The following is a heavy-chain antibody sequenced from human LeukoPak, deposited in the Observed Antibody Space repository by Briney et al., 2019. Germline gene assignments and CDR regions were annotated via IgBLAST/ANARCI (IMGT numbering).Heavy chain of an antibody. CDR2: IDRDGTGA. J-gene: IGHJ3*02. CDR3: TRGKNYAFKT. Sequence: GGSLRLSCAASGFSFSNYPIHWVRQVPGKGLVWVSRIDRDGTGAAYAESVKGRFTISRDNAKNTLYLQMNNLRVEDTAVYYGTRGKNYAFKTWGQGTMSPFLQ. V-gene: IGHV3-74*01. CDR1: GFSFSNYP.